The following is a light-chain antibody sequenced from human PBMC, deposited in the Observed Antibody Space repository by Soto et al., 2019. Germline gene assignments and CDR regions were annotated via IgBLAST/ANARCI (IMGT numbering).Light chain of an antibody. V-gene: IGKV3-20*01. CDR3: QQFSSTPSWT. Sequence: ELVLTKSPGTLSLSPGERATLSCRASQSVSRSDLAWYQQKPGQAPRLLIYGASSRATGIPDRFSGSGSGTDFTLTISRMEPEDFAVYYCQQFSSTPSWTFGQGTKVDIK. CDR2: GAS. CDR1: QSVSRSD. J-gene: IGKJ1*01.